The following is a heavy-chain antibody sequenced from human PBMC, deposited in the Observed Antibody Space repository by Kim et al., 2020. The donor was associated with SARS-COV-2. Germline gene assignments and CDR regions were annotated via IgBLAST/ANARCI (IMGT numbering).Heavy chain of an antibody. CDR3: ATTGVPSANRPPNLDS. J-gene: IGHJ5*01. Sequence: VGSLRLSCAASGFAFSAYAMNWVRQAPGRGLAWVSAIGGHGTDTYYADSVRGRFTISSDNSRFTLYLQMHTLTAEDTAISYCATTGVPSANRPPNLDSWG. CDR2: IGGHGTDT. V-gene: IGHV3-23*05. D-gene: IGHD5-18*01. CDR1: GFAFSAYA.